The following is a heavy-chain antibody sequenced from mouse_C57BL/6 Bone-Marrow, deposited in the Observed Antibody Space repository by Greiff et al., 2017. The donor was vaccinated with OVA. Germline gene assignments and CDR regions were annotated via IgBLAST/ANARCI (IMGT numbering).Heavy chain of an antibody. CDR2: INPSNGGT. CDR1: GYTSTSYW. J-gene: IGHJ1*03. V-gene: IGHV1-53*01. D-gene: IGHD1-1*01. CDR3: GWVYYYGISHWYFDV. Sequence: QAQLQQPGTEPVKPGASVKLSCKASGYTSTSYWMHWVKQRHGEGREWIGNINPSNGGTNYNEKFKSKATLTVDKSSSTAYMQLSSLTSEVSAVYYCGWVYYYGISHWYFDVWGTGTTVTVSS.